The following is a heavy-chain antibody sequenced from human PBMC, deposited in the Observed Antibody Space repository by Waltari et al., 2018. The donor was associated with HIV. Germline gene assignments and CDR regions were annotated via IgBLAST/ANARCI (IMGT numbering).Heavy chain of an antibody. CDR1: GYTFFSYG. Sequence: QIELVQSGAEVKKPGASVKVSCEASGYTFFSYGISWVRQAPGQGLEWMGWMSGYNGKTYYAQNFQGRVTMTTDTSTGTSYMELRSLRSDDTAVYYCARDSQVGQQNYYYYGLDVWGQGTTVTVSS. V-gene: IGHV1-18*01. D-gene: IGHD1-26*01. CDR3: ARDSQVGQQNYYYYGLDV. CDR2: MSGYNGKT. J-gene: IGHJ6*02.